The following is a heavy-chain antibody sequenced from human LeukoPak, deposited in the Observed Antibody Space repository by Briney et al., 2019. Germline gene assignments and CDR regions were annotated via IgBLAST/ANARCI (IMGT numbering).Heavy chain of an antibody. J-gene: IGHJ4*02. CDR2: TYYGSKWNN. CDR1: GDSVPSSSNV. D-gene: IGHD1-1*01. V-gene: IGHV6-1*01. Sequence: PSQTLSLTCAISGDSVPSSSNVWNWIRQSPSRGLEWRGRTYYGSKWNNDYAASVKSRITVNPDTSKNQFSLQLNSVTPEDTAVYYCARGAMRTGFDSRGQGTLVTVSA. CDR3: ARGAMRTGFDS.